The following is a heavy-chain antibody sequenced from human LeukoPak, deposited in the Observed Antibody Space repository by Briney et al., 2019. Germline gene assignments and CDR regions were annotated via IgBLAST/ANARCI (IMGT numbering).Heavy chain of an antibody. CDR2: INSDESST. V-gene: IGHV3-74*01. Sequence: GGSLRLSCAASGFTLNSYWMQWVRQAPGKGLVWVSRINSDESSTTYVVSVKGRFTISRDNAKNTLYLQMDSLRVEDTAVYFCARGAHVLDIWGQGTMVTVSS. D-gene: IGHD1-26*01. J-gene: IGHJ3*02. CDR1: GFTLNSYW. CDR3: ARGAHVLDI.